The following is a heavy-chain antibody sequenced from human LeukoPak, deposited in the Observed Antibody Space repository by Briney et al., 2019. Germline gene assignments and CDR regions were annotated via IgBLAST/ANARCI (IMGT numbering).Heavy chain of an antibody. J-gene: IGHJ4*02. Sequence: ASVKVSCKASGYTFTSYGISWVRQAPGQGLEWMGWLNPQTGDTHFAQKFQGRVTFTRDTSISTAYMAMSRLRSDDTAVFYCARGSRYHDWLSPLDSWGQGTLVTVSS. V-gene: IGHV1-2*02. D-gene: IGHD3-9*01. CDR1: GYTFTSYG. CDR2: LNPQTGDT. CDR3: ARGSRYHDWLSPLDS.